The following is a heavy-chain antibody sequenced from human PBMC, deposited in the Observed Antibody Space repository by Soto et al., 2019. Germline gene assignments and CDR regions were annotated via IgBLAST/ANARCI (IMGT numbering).Heavy chain of an antibody. Sequence: QVQLVQSGAEVKKPGSSVKVSCKASGGTFSSYTISWVRQAPGQGLEWMGRIIPILGIANYAQKFQGRVTITADKYTSTAYMDLSSLRSEDTAVYYCACVRHYRSGSYYAFDIWGQGTMVTVSS. CDR2: IIPILGIA. CDR1: GGTFSSYT. J-gene: IGHJ3*02. V-gene: IGHV1-69*02. CDR3: ACVRHYRSGSYYAFDI. D-gene: IGHD3-10*01.